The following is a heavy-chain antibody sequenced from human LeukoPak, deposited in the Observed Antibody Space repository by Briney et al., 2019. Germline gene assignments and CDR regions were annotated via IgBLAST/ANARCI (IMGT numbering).Heavy chain of an antibody. J-gene: IGHJ6*03. CDR1: GFTFSSYS. CDR2: ISSSSSYI. D-gene: IGHD2-2*02. V-gene: IGHV3-21*01. Sequence: GGSLRLSCAASGFTFSSYSMNWVRQAPGKGLEWVSSISSSSSYIYYADSVKGRFTISRDNAKNSLYLQMNSLRAEDTAVYYCAREDCTSTSCYTSYYYYYYYMDVWGKGTTVTVSS. CDR3: AREDCTSTSCYTSYYYYYYYMDV.